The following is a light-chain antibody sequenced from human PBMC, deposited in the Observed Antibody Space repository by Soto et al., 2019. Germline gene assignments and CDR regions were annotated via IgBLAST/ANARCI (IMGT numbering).Light chain of an antibody. Sequence: EAVLTQSPATLSLSPVERATLSCRASESVRDELGWYQQKPGQAPRLLIFDSSNRATGIPARFSGSGYGTDFTLSISSLEPEDFAVYYCQQRLSWPITFGQGTRLEIK. CDR1: ESVRDE. V-gene: IGKV3-11*01. J-gene: IGKJ5*01. CDR3: QQRLSWPIT. CDR2: DSS.